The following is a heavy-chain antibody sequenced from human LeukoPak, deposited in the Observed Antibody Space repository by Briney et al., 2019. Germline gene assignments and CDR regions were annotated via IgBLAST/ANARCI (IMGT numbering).Heavy chain of an antibody. D-gene: IGHD2-2*02. CDR1: GFTVSSNY. V-gene: IGHV3-66*01. J-gene: IGHJ4*02. CDR2: IYSGGST. Sequence: GGSLRLSCAASGFTVSSNYMSWVRQAPGKGLEWVSVIYSGGSTYYADSVKGRFTISRDNSKNTLYLQMNSLRAEDTAVYYCAKDGHIVVVPAAIPIDYWGQGTLVTVSS. CDR3: AKDGHIVVVPAAIPIDY.